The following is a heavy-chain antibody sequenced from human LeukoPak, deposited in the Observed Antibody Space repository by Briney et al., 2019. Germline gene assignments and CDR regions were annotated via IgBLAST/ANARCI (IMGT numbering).Heavy chain of an antibody. J-gene: IGHJ4*02. D-gene: IGHD6-19*01. CDR3: ARAPRIHCSGWYYSFDY. CDR2: INVAGSGA. CDR1: GFTFSAYC. Sequence: HGGSLRLSCAASGFTFSAYCMRWVRQAPGKGLVWVSHINVAGSGATYADSVKGRFTISRDNAKNTLYLHMNSLRAEDTAVYYCARAPRIHCSGWYYSFDYWGQGTLVTVSS. V-gene: IGHV3-74*01.